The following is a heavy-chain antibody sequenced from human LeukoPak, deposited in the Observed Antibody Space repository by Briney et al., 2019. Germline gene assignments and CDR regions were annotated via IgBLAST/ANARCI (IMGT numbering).Heavy chain of an antibody. CDR3: ARADYDFWSGYYYY. J-gene: IGHJ4*02. Sequence: PGGSLRLSCAASGFTFSSYSMNWVRQAPGKGLEWVSYISSSSSTIYYADSVKGRFTISRDNAKNSLYLQMNNLRAEDTAVYYCARADYDFWSGYYYYWGQGTLVTVPS. CDR1: GFTFSSYS. CDR2: ISSSSSTI. D-gene: IGHD3-3*01. V-gene: IGHV3-48*04.